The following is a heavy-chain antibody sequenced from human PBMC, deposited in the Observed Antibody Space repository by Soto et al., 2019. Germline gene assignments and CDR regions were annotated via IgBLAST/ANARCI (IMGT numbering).Heavy chain of an antibody. CDR1: SGTFSSLV. V-gene: IGHV1-69*05. Sequence: ASFKVSCKAASGTFSSLVINWVRLSPGQGLEWMGGIIPISETTHYAQIFQGRVTITRDTSASTAYMELSSLRSEDTAVYYCARDTYSSGWLYYYYYGMDVWGQGTTVTVSS. J-gene: IGHJ6*02. CDR2: IIPISETT. CDR3: ARDTYSSGWLYYYYYGMDV. D-gene: IGHD6-19*01.